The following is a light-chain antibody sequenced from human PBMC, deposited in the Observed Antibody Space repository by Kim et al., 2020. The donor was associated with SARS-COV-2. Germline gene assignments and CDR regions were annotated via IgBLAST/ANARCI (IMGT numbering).Light chain of an antibody. CDR3: QQHNDWPLT. V-gene: IGKV3-15*01. J-gene: IGKJ4*01. CDR1: QIVSNTN. CDR2: RTS. Sequence: EIVMTQSPATLSLSPGERATLSCRASQIVSNTNLVWYQQKPGQAPSLLIYRTSTRAAGVPARFSGSGSGTEFNLTISSLQSEDFAVYYCQQHNDWPLTFGGGTKVDIK.